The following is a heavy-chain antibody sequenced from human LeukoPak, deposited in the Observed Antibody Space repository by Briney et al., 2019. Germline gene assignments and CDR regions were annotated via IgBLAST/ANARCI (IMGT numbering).Heavy chain of an antibody. CDR1: GFSFSKYG. D-gene: IGHD3-3*01. CDR2: ISGSGGST. CDR3: AKDGLRFLEWFDP. Sequence: GGSLRLSCAASGFSFSKYGMHWVRQVPGKGLEWVSAISGSGGSTYYADSVKGRFTISRDNSKNTLYLQMNSLRAEDTALYYCAKDGLRFLEWFDPWGQGTLVTVSS. V-gene: IGHV3-23*01. J-gene: IGHJ5*02.